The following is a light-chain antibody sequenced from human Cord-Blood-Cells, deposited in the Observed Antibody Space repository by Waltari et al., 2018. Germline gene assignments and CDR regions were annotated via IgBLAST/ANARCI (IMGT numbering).Light chain of an antibody. J-gene: IGLJ3*02. Sequence: QSVLTHPPSASGTPGQRVTISCSGSSSNLGSNYVFWYQQLPGTAPKLLIYRNNQRPSGVPDRFSGSKSGTSASLAISGLRSEDEADYYCAAWDDSLSGWVFGGGTKLTVL. CDR3: AAWDDSLSGWV. CDR1: SSNLGSNY. CDR2: RNN. V-gene: IGLV1-47*01.